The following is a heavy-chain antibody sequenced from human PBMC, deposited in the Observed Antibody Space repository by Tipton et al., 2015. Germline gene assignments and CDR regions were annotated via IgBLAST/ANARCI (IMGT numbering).Heavy chain of an antibody. CDR1: GFAFSDYY. J-gene: IGHJ6*02. V-gene: IGHV3-11*01. Sequence: SLRLSCAASGFAFSDYYMTWIRQAPGKGLDWLSYISSSGSTIYYADSVKGRFTISRDNSKNTLYFQMNSLRAEDTAVYYCARDLFTYYYDSSGYSSNGMDVWGQGTTVTVSS. CDR2: ISSSGSTI. D-gene: IGHD3-22*01. CDR3: ARDLFTYYYDSSGYSSNGMDV.